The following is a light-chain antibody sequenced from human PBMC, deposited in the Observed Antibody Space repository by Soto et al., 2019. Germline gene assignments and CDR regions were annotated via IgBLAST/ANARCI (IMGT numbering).Light chain of an antibody. CDR1: QSISSW. J-gene: IGKJ2*01. CDR3: QQANTFPHT. V-gene: IGKV1-5*03. Sequence: DIQMTQSPSTLSASVGDRVTITCRASQSISSWLAWYQQKPGKAPKLLIYKASSLESGVPSRFSGSGSGTEFTLTITSLQPEDFATYYCQQANTFPHTFGQGTKVEIK. CDR2: KAS.